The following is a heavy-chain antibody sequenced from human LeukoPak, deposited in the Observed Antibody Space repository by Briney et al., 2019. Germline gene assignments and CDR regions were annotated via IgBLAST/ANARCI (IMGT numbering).Heavy chain of an antibody. D-gene: IGHD4-23*01. CDR1: GGSISSSSYY. CDR2: IYYSGST. Sequence: SETLSLTCTVSGGSISSSSYYWGRIRQPLGKGLEWIGSIYYSGSTYYNPALKSRVTISVDTSKNQFSLKLSSVTAADTAVYYCARNSPPSAKGYYYFDYWGQGTLVTVSS. CDR3: ARNSPPSAKGYYYFDY. V-gene: IGHV4-39*07. J-gene: IGHJ4*02.